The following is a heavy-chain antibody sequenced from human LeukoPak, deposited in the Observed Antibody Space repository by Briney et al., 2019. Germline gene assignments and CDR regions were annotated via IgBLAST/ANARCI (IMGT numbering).Heavy chain of an antibody. CDR1: GFPFSSHG. J-gene: IGHJ4*02. Sequence: GGSLRLSCAGSGFPFSSHGMNWVRQAPGKGLEWVSGISPGGGPTYYADSVKGRFTISRDDSKNTLYLQMKNLRAEDTAVYYCANRRYDSSGYYYFDYWGQGTLVTVSS. CDR3: ANRRYDSSGYYYFDY. V-gene: IGHV3-23*01. CDR2: ISPGGGPT. D-gene: IGHD3-22*01.